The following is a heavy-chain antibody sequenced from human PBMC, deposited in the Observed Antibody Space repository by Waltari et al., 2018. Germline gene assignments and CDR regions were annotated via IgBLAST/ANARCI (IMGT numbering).Heavy chain of an antibody. CDR2: IYHSGST. D-gene: IGHD3-3*01. CDR3: ARHRTRAYYDFWSGYYTLLGAFDI. J-gene: IGHJ3*02. CDR1: GYSISSGYY. V-gene: IGHV4-38-2*01. Sequence: QVQLQESGPGLVKPSETLSLTCAVSGYSISSGYYWGWIRQPPGKGLEWIGSIYHSGSTYYNPSLKSRVTISVDTSKNQFSRKLSSVTAADTAVYYCARHRTRAYYDFWSGYYTLLGAFDIWGQGTMVTVSS.